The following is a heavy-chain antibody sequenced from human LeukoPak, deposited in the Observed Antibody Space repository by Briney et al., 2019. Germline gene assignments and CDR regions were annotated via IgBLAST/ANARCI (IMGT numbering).Heavy chain of an antibody. V-gene: IGHV4-59*01. CDR3: ASSPPTYYYDSSGYYPN. Sequence: SETLSLTCTVSGGSISSYYWGWIRQPPGKGLEWIGYIYYSGYTNYNPSLKSRVTISVDTSKNQFSLKLSSVTAADTAVYYCASSPPTYYYDSSGYYPNWGQGTLVTVSS. D-gene: IGHD3-22*01. CDR1: GGSISSYY. CDR2: IYYSGYT. J-gene: IGHJ4*02.